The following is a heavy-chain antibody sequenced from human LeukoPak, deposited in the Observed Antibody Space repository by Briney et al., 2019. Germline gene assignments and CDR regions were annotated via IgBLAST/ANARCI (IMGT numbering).Heavy chain of an antibody. Sequence: SGGSLRLSCAASGFSFSSYWMHWVRQAPGKGLVWVSRINIDGSTTTYADSVKGRFTISRDNANNTLYLQMNSLRADDTAVYYCAKDRSTAGYCSGGSCSGIDYWGQGTLVTVSS. CDR3: AKDRSTAGYCSGGSCSGIDY. V-gene: IGHV3-74*01. D-gene: IGHD2-15*01. J-gene: IGHJ4*02. CDR1: GFSFSSYW. CDR2: INIDGSTT.